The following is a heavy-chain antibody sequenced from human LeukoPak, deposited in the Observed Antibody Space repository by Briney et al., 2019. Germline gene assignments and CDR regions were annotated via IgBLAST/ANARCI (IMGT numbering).Heavy chain of an antibody. V-gene: IGHV4-59*01. CDR2: IYYSGST. J-gene: IGHJ6*03. CDR1: GGSISSYY. D-gene: IGHD3-16*01. Sequence: SETLSLTCTASGGSISSYYWSWIRQPPGKGLEWIGYIYYSGSTNYNPSLKSRVTISVDTSKNQFSLKLSSVTAADTAVYYCARAGGLGYYYYYYMDVWGKGTTVTVSS. CDR3: ARAGGLGYYYYYYMDV.